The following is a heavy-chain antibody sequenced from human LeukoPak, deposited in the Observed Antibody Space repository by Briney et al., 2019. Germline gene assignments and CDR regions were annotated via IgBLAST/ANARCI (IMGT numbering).Heavy chain of an antibody. CDR3: ARDSPLNIVVVPAAPRLWYYMDV. CDR2: INPNSGGT. D-gene: IGHD2-2*01. J-gene: IGHJ6*03. Sequence: ASVTVSCKASGYTFTGYYMHWVRQAPGQGLEWMGWINPNSGGTNYAQKFQGRVTMTRDTSISTAYMELSRLRSDDTAVYYCARDSPLNIVVVPAAPRLWYYMDVWGKGTTVTVSS. V-gene: IGHV1-2*02. CDR1: GYTFTGYY.